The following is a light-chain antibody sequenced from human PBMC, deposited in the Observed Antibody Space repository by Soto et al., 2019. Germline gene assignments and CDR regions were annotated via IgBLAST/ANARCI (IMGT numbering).Light chain of an antibody. CDR3: QQLNTYPLT. CDR1: QGISSN. Sequence: DIQLTQSPSFLSASVGDRVTITCRASQGISSNLVWFQKKPGKTPNLLIYGASTLQSGVPSRFSGSGSGTEFTLTISSLQPEDFATDYCQQLNTYPLTFGGGTKVEIK. J-gene: IGKJ4*01. V-gene: IGKV1-9*01. CDR2: GAS.